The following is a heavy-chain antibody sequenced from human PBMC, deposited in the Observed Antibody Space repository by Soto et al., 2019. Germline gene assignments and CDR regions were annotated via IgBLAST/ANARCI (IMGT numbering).Heavy chain of an antibody. CDR3: ARGITMVRGPGDYYYYGMDV. CDR1: GGSISSYY. Sequence: SETLSLTCTVSGGSISSYYWSWIRQPPGKGLEWIGYIYYSGSTNYNPSLKSRVTISVDTSKNQFSLKLSSVTAADTAVYYCARGITMVRGPGDYYYYGMDVWGQGTTVTVSS. CDR2: IYYSGST. D-gene: IGHD3-10*01. V-gene: IGHV4-59*01. J-gene: IGHJ6*02.